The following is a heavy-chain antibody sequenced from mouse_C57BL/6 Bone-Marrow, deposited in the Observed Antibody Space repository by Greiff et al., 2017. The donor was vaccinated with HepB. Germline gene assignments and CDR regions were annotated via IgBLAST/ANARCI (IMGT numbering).Heavy chain of an antibody. J-gene: IGHJ2*01. CDR3: ARITTVVATNFDY. CDR1: GYTFTSYW. CDR2: IDPSDSYT. Sequence: VQLQQPGAELVKPGASVKLSCKASGYTFTSYWMQWVKQRPGQGLEWIGEIDPSDSYTNYNQKFKGKATLTVDTSSSTAYMQLSSLTCEDSAVYYCARITTVVATNFDYWGQGTTLTVSS. V-gene: IGHV1-50*01. D-gene: IGHD1-1*01.